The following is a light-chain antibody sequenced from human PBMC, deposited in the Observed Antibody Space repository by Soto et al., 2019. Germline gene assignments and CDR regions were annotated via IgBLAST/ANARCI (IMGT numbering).Light chain of an antibody. J-gene: IGKJ1*01. Sequence: EIVMTQSPATLSVSPGERATLSCRASQSDSSSLAWYQQKPGQAPRLLIYGASTRATGIPARFSGSGSETEFTLTISSLQSEDSAVYYCQQYNNWWTFGQGTKVEIK. V-gene: IGKV3-15*01. CDR1: QSDSSS. CDR3: QQYNNWWT. CDR2: GAS.